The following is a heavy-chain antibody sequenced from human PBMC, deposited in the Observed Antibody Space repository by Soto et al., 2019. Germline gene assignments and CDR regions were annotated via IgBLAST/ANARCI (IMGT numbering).Heavy chain of an antibody. CDR3: ARYPGYSYGYN. CDR2: INAGNGNT. Sequence: QVQLVPSGAEVKKPGASVKVSCKASGYTFTSYAMHWVRQAPGQRLEWMGWINAGNGNTKYSQKCQGRVTITRDTSASTAYMELSSLRSEDTAVYYCARYPGYSYGYNWCQGTLVTVSS. D-gene: IGHD5-18*01. J-gene: IGHJ4*02. CDR1: GYTFTSYA. V-gene: IGHV1-3*01.